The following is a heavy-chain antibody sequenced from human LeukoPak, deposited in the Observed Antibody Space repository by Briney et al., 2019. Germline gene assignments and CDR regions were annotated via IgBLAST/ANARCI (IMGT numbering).Heavy chain of an antibody. J-gene: IGHJ6*03. D-gene: IGHD3-10*01. CDR3: AGLRITMVRGVIIRGGYYYMDV. CDR2: INHSGST. V-gene: IGHV4-34*01. Sequence: KPSETLSLTCAVYSGSFSGYYWSWIRQPPGKGLEWIGEINHSGSTNYNPSLKSRVTISVDTSKDQFSLKLSSVTAADTAVYYCAGLRITMVRGVIIRGGYYYMDVWGKGTTVTVS. CDR1: SGSFSGYY.